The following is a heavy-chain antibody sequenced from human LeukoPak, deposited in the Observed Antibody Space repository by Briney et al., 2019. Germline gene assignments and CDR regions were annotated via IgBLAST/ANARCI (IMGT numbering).Heavy chain of an antibody. D-gene: IGHD5-12*01. J-gene: IGHJ6*03. CDR2: IIPIFGTA. CDR3: ARLGLGYYYMDV. Sequence: RASVKVSCKASGGTFSSYAISWVRQAPGQGLEWMGRIIPIFGTANYTQKFQGRVTITTDESTSTAYMELSSLRSEDTAVYYCARLGLGYYYMDVWGKGTTVTVPS. CDR1: GGTFSSYA. V-gene: IGHV1-69*05.